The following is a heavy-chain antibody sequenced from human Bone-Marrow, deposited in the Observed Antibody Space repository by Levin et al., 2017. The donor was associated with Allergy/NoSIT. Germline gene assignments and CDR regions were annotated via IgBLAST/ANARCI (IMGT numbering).Heavy chain of an antibody. V-gene: IGHV4-39*01. CDR2: VYYTGST. CDR3: ARAPYYGPARPYQSDY. Sequence: SSETLSLTCSVSGGSISSSTYSWGWIRQPPGKGLEWIGNVYYTGSTHYNPSLKSRVTISADTSKNQFSLKLSSVTAAATAVYYCARAPYYGPARPYQSDYWGQGTLVTVSS. J-gene: IGHJ4*02. CDR1: GGSISSSTYS. D-gene: IGHD3-10*01.